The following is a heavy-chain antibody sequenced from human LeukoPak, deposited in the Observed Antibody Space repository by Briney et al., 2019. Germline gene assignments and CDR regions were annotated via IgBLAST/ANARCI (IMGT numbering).Heavy chain of an antibody. V-gene: IGHV1-18*01. J-gene: IGHJ4*02. Sequence: GASVKVSCKASGYTFTSYGISWVRQAPGQGLEWMGWISAYNGNTNYAQKLQGRVTMTTDTSTSTAYMELRSLRSDDTAVYYCARGRWGLGYCSSTSCPHLDYWGQGTLVTVSS. D-gene: IGHD2-2*01. CDR2: ISAYNGNT. CDR1: GYTFTSYG. CDR3: ARGRWGLGYCSSTSCPHLDY.